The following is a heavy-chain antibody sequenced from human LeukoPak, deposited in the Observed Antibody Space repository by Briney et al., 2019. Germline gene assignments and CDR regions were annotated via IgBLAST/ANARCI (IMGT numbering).Heavy chain of an antibody. CDR2: INAGNGNT. Sequence: ASVKVSCKASGYTFTDYAMQWLRQAPGQRLEWMGWINAGNGNTKYSQKFQGRVTITRDTSASTAYMELSSLRSEDTAVYYCARGEWSSRGKEYYFDYWGLGTLVTVSS. V-gene: IGHV1-3*01. D-gene: IGHD3-22*01. CDR3: ARGEWSSRGKEYYFDY. J-gene: IGHJ4*02. CDR1: GYTFTDYA.